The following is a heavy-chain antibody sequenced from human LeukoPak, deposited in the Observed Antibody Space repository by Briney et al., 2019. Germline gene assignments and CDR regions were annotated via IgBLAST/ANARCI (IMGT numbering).Heavy chain of an antibody. CDR3: AREAYYYGSGSYSLEYYYYYYMDV. CDR2: IIPIFGTA. Sequence: AAVKVSCKASGYTFTSYDINWVRQATGQGLEWMGGIIPIFGTANYAQKFQGRVTITADESTSTAYMELSSLRSEDTAVYYCAREAYYYGSGSYSLEYYYYYYMDVWGKGTTVTISS. CDR1: GYTFTSYD. D-gene: IGHD3-10*01. V-gene: IGHV1-69*13. J-gene: IGHJ6*03.